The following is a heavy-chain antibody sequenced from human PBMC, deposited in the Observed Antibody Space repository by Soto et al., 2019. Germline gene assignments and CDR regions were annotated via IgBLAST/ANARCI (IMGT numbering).Heavy chain of an antibody. Sequence: EVKMVESGGGLVEPGGSLRLSCAASGFAFTDAWMNWVRQAPGKGLEWVGRIKDNAQGGTAEYAAPVKDRFIMSRDDSKNTLYLQMSGLQTEDTGIYYCTRRPRLGEGGVGPRAFWGRGTLVAVSS. CDR3: TRRPRLGEGGVGPRAF. D-gene: IGHD1-26*01. CDR1: GFAFTDAW. CDR2: IKDNAQGGTA. V-gene: IGHV3-15*07. J-gene: IGHJ4*02.